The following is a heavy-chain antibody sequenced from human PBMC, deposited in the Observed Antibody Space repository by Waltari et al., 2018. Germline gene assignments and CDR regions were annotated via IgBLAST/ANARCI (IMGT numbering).Heavy chain of an antibody. D-gene: IGHD3-22*01. V-gene: IGHV3-72*01. CDR2: SRNKDESYTT. CDR1: GFTFSDHY. CDR3: VREGYYDSSGLDY. J-gene: IGHJ4*02. Sequence: EVQLVESGGGLVQPGGSLRLSCAVSGFTFSDHYMDWVRQAPGKGLEWVGRSRNKDESYTTQYAASVKGRFTISRDDLKNSLYLQMNSLKTEDTAVYYCVREGYYDSSGLDYWGQGTLVTVSS.